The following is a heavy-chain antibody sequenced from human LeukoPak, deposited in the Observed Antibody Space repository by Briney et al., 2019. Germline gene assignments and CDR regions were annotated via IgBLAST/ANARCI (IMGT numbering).Heavy chain of an antibody. CDR3: ARHDIVGSSAWIDAFDF. V-gene: IGHV4-38-2*02. CDR2: IYRSGGT. CDR1: GYSIGSGYY. J-gene: IGHJ3*01. Sequence: SETLSLTCSVSGYSIGSGYYWGWIRQSPGKGLEWIGNIYRSGGTYYNPSLKSRVTISVDTSKNQFSLKLISVTAADTAVYYCARHDIVGSSAWIDAFDFWGQGTMVTVSS. D-gene: IGHD2-21*01.